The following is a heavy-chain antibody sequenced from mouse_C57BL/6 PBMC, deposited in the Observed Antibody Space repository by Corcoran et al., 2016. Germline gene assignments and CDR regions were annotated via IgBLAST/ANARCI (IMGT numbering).Heavy chain of an antibody. V-gene: IGHV9-3*01. CDR1: GYTFTTYG. CDR2: INTYSGVP. J-gene: IGHJ2*01. CDR3: ARWGGNYGVDY. Sequence: QIQLVQSGPELKKPGETVKISCKASGYTFTTYGMSWVKQAPGKGLKWMGWINTYSGVPTYADDFKGRFAFSLETSASTAYLQINNLKNEDTATYFCARWGGNYGVDYWGQGTTLTVSS. D-gene: IGHD2-1*01.